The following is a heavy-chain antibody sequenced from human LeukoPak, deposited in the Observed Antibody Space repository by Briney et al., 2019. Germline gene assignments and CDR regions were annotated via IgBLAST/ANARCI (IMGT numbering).Heavy chain of an antibody. Sequence: GKSLRLSCAASGFTFSSYGMHWVRQAPGKCLEWVAFIWYDGSNTHYVDSVKGRFTISRDNSKNTLYLQMNSLRVEDTAVYYCAKEYEAYCGGDCYSHFQDWGQGTLVTVSS. CDR2: IWYDGSNT. D-gene: IGHD2-21*02. CDR3: AKEYEAYCGGDCYSHFQD. J-gene: IGHJ1*01. V-gene: IGHV3-33*06. CDR1: GFTFSSYG.